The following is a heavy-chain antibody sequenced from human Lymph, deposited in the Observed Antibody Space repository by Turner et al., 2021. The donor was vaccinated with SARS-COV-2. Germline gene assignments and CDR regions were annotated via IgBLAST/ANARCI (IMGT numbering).Heavy chain of an antibody. CDR2: IWYDGSNK. CDR3: ARVKGYNGYDLRYYYGMDV. CDR1: GFTFSSYG. Sequence: QVQLVDSGGGVVQPGRSLRLSFAASGFTFSSYGMHWVRQAPGKGLEWVAVIWYDGSNKYYADSVKGRFTISRDNSKNTLYLQMNSLRAEDTAVYYCARVKGYNGYDLRYYYGMDVWGQGTTVTVSS. V-gene: IGHV3-33*01. D-gene: IGHD5-12*01. J-gene: IGHJ6*02.